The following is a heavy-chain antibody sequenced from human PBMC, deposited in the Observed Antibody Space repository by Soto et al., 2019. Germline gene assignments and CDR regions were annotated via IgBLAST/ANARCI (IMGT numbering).Heavy chain of an antibody. V-gene: IGHV5-10-1*01. CDR2: IDPSDSYT. CDR3: ARHLPGPLDAFDI. Sequence: PRESLKISCKGSGYSFTSYWIGWVRQMPGKGLEWMGRIDPSDSYTKYSPSFQGHVTISADKSISTAYLQWSSLKASDTAMYYCARHLPGPLDAFDIWGQGTMVTVSS. J-gene: IGHJ3*02. CDR1: GYSFTSYW. D-gene: IGHD3-3*02.